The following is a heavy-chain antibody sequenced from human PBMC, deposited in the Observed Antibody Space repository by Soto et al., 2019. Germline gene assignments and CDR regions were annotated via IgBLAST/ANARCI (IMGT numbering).Heavy chain of an antibody. CDR3: TGGPPNWGFDS. V-gene: IGHV1-8*01. CDR1: GYTFTSYD. CDR2: MSPKTANT. Sequence: VSVKVSCKASGYTFTSYDSSWVRQTAGQGLEWMGWMSPKTANTGYAQKFQDRVTMTRSTSISTAYMELSSLTSEDTAVYYCTGGPPNWGFDSWGQGTPVTVSS. D-gene: IGHD7-27*01. J-gene: IGHJ5*01.